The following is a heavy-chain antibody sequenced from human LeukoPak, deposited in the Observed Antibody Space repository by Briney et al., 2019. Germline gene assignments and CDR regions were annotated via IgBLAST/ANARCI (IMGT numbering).Heavy chain of an antibody. CDR1: GFSFYGYA. CDR3: AKDGQPSTRSFLCTNGICYQDY. Sequence: GGSLRLSCAASGFSFYGYAMSWVRQVPGKGLKWVATITATGGTKFYADSVKGRFTISRDNSKNTLYLQMNSLRAEDTAVYYCAKDGQPSTRSFLCTNGICYQDYWGQGTLVTVSS. CDR2: ITATGGTK. J-gene: IGHJ4*02. D-gene: IGHD2-8*01. V-gene: IGHV3-23*01.